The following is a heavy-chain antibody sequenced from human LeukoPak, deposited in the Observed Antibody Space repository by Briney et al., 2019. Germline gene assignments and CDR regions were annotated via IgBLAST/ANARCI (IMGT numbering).Heavy chain of an antibody. V-gene: IGHV3-23*01. Sequence: GGSLRLSCAASGFTFSSYAMSWVRQAPGKGLEWVSAISGSGGSTYYADSVKGRFTISRDNSKNTLYLQMNSLRAEDTAEYYCAKDRGSRRDGYNLPDYWGQGTLVTVSS. J-gene: IGHJ4*02. D-gene: IGHD5-24*01. CDR3: AKDRGSRRDGYNLPDY. CDR1: GFTFSSYA. CDR2: ISGSGGST.